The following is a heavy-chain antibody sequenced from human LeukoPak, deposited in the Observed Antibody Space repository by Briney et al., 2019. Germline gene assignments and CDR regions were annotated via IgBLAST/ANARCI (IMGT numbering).Heavy chain of an antibody. CDR2: ISSNGGST. V-gene: IGHV3-64*01. CDR3: ARGGDLISPRYYYYGMDV. J-gene: IGHJ6*02. D-gene: IGHD3-16*01. Sequence: GGSLRLSCAASGLTFSSYAMHWVRQAPGKGLEYVSAISSNGGSTYYANSVKGRFTISRDNSKNTLYLQMGSLRAEDMAVYYCARGGDLISPRYYYYGMDVWGQGTTVTVSS. CDR1: GLTFSSYA.